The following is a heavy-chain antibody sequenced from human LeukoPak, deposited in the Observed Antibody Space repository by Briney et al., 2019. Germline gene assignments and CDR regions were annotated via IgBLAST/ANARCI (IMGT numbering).Heavy chain of an antibody. CDR3: ASGPGTPKGIDY. CDR1: GGTFSSYA. J-gene: IGHJ4*02. V-gene: IGHV1-69*13. CDR2: IIPIFGTA. D-gene: IGHD1-26*01. Sequence: SVKVSCKASGGTFSSYATSWVRRAPGQGLEWMGGIIPIFGTANYAQKFQGRVTITADESTSTAYMELSSLRSEDTAVYYCASGPGTPKGIDYWGQGTLVTVSS.